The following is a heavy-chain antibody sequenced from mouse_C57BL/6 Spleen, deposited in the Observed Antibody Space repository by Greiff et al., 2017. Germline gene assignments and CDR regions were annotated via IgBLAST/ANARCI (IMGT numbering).Heavy chain of an antibody. V-gene: IGHV2-5*01. J-gene: IGHJ4*01. CDR3: AKEEYNGSSGYYAMDY. CDR1: GFSLTSYG. CDR2: IWRGGST. Sequence: VQLQQSGPGLVQPSQSLSITCTVSGFSLTSYGVHWVRQSPGKGLEWLGVIWRGGSTDYNAAFMSRLSITKDNSKSQVFFKMNSLQADDTAIYYCAKEEYNGSSGYYAMDYWGQGTSVTVSS. D-gene: IGHD1-1*01.